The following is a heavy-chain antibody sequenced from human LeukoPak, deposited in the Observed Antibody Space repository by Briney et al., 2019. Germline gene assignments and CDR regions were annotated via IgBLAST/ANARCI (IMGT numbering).Heavy chain of an antibody. CDR1: GGTFSSYA. V-gene: IGHV1-69*13. Sequence: SEKVSCKASGGTFSSYAISWVRQAPGQGLEWMGGIIPIFGTANYAQKFQGRVTITADESTSTAYMELSSLRSEDTAVYYCARGAVAGTGPDYWGQGTLVTVSS. CDR2: IIPIFGTA. D-gene: IGHD6-19*01. CDR3: ARGAVAGTGPDY. J-gene: IGHJ4*02.